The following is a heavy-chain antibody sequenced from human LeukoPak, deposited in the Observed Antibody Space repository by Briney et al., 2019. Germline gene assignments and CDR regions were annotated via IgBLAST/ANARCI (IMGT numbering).Heavy chain of an antibody. CDR3: ARDQWEVGAYY. V-gene: IGHV4-30-2*05. CDR2: IYHSGST. J-gene: IGHJ4*02. Sequence: PSQTLSLTCAVSGGSISSGGYSWSWIRQPPGKGLEWIGYIYHSGSTYYNPSLKSRVTISVDTSRNQFSLKLSSVTAADTAVYYCARDQWEVGAYYWGQGTLVTVSS. D-gene: IGHD1-26*01. CDR1: GGSISSGGYS.